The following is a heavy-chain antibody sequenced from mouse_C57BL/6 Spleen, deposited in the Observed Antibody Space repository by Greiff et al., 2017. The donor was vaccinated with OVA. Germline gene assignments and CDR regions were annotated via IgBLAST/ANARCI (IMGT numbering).Heavy chain of an antibody. V-gene: IGHV1-54*01. D-gene: IGHD2-3*01. J-gene: IGHJ2*01. CDR2: INPGSGGT. Sequence: VQLQQSGAELVRPGTSVKVSCKASGYAFTNYLIEWVKQRPGQGLEWIGEINPGSGGTNYNEKFKGKATLTADKSSSTAYMQLSGLTSEDSAVYFCARFYDCYDWGQGTTLTVSS. CDR3: ARFYDCYD. CDR1: GYAFTNYL.